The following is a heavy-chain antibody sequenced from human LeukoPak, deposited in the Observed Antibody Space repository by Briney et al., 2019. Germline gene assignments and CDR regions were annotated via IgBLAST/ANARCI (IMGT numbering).Heavy chain of an antibody. V-gene: IGHV1-8*03. D-gene: IGHD3-9*01. CDR3: ARSTYYDILTGYYISSPPDY. CDR2: MNPNSGNT. CDR1: GYTFTSYD. Sequence: PGASVKVSCTASGYTFTSYDINWVRQATGQGLEWMGWMNPNSGNTGYAQKFQGRVTITRNTSISTAYMELSSLRSEDTAVYYCARSTYYDILTGYYISSPPDYWGQGTLVTVSS. J-gene: IGHJ4*02.